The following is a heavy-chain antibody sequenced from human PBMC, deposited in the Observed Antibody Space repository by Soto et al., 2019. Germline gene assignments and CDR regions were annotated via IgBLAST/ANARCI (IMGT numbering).Heavy chain of an antibody. J-gene: IGHJ4*02. D-gene: IGHD6-25*01. CDR2: ITGSGLSI. V-gene: IGHV3-11*01. Sequence: QVQLVESGGGLVKPGGSLRLSCAASGFTFSDSYMSWIRQAPGKGLEWVSYITGSGLSIYYADSVKGRFTISRDNAKNSLYLQMNSLRAEDTAVYYCARPLYGSTSGWLLDSWGRGTLVTVSS. CDR3: ARPLYGSTSGWLLDS. CDR1: GFTFSDSY.